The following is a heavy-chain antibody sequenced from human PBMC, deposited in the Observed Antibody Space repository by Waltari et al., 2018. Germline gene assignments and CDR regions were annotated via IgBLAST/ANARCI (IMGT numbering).Heavy chain of an antibody. Sequence: QVQLVESCGGVVQPGRSLRLSCAASGFPFSSYAMHWVRQAPGKGLEWVAVISYDGSNKYYADSVKGRFTISRDNSKNTLYLQMNSLRAEDTAVYYCARALRRIAAARVDYWGQGTLVTVSS. CDR2: ISYDGSNK. CDR1: GFPFSSYA. V-gene: IGHV3-30*01. D-gene: IGHD6-13*01. J-gene: IGHJ4*02. CDR3: ARALRRIAAARVDY.